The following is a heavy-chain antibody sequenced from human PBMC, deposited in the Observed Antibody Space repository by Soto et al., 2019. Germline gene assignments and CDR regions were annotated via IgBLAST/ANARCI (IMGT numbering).Heavy chain of an antibody. Sequence: PGGSLRLSCAASGFTFGNYWMHWVRQAPGKGLEWVSRMNSDGSTTNYADSVKGRFTISRDNAKRSLYLQMNSLRAEDTAVYYCARDFYGGYTYGPGDYWGQGALVTVSS. CDR3: ARDFYGGYTYGPGDY. CDR1: GFTFGNYW. J-gene: IGHJ4*02. D-gene: IGHD5-18*01. V-gene: IGHV3-74*01. CDR2: MNSDGSTT.